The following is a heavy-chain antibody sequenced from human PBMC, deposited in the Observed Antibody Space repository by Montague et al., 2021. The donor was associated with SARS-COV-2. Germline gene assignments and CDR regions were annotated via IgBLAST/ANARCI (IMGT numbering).Heavy chain of an antibody. CDR3: AREYRIELWQTNWYFGL. CDR2: IYHSGNT. CDR1: VGSMCRYS. D-gene: IGHD5-18*01. J-gene: IGHJ2*01. V-gene: IGHV4-59*01. Sequence: SETLSLTCTVSVGSMCRYSRTWTRQPPWKGQAPIGYIYHSGNTKYNPSLKSRVSISADTSKNQFSLRLSSVTAADTAVYYCAREYRIELWQTNWYFGLWGRGTLVTVSS.